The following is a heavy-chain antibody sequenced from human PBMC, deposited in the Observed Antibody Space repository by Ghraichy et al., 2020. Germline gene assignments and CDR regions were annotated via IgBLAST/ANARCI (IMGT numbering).Heavy chain of an antibody. Sequence: GGSLRLSCAASGFTFSSYSMNWVRRAPGKGLEWVSSISSSSSYIYYADSVKGRFTISRDNAKNSLYLQMNSLRAEDTAVYYCAREMGGEAFDIWGQGTMVTVSS. CDR2: ISSSSSYI. J-gene: IGHJ3*02. D-gene: IGHD3-10*01. CDR1: GFTFSSYS. V-gene: IGHV3-21*01. CDR3: AREMGGEAFDI.